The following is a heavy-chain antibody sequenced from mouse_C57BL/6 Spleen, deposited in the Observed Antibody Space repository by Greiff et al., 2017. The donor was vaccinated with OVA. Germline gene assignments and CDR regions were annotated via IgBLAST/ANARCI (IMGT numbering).Heavy chain of an antibody. CDR2: INPSNGGT. D-gene: IGHD2-4*01. CDR3: ARSRYDYDGYYFDY. J-gene: IGHJ2*01. CDR1: GYTFTSYW. Sequence: QVQLQQPGTELVKPGASVKLSCKASGYTFTSYWMHWVKQRPGQGLEWIGNINPSNGGTNYNEKFKSKATLTADKSSSTAYMQLSSLTSEDSAVYYCARSRYDYDGYYFDYWGQGTTLTVSS. V-gene: IGHV1-53*01.